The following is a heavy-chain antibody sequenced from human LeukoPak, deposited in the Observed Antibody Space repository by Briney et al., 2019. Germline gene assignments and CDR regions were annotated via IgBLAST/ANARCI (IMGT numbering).Heavy chain of an antibody. CDR1: GFTFSSYA. CDR2: ISYDGSNK. J-gene: IGHJ5*02. Sequence: GGSLRLSCAASGFTFSSYAMHWVRQAPSKGLEWVAVISYDGSNKYYADSVKGRFTISRDNSKNTLYLQMNSLRAEDTAVYYCAREVMAYYDTPWGQGTLVTVSS. D-gene: IGHD3-22*01. V-gene: IGHV3-30-3*01. CDR3: AREVMAYYDTP.